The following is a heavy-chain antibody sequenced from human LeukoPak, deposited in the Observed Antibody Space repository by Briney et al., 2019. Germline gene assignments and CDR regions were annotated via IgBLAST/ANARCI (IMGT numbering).Heavy chain of an antibody. CDR3: ARGRAGALYFDY. D-gene: IGHD4-17*01. CDR1: GGSFSGYY. CDR2: INHSGST. J-gene: IGHJ4*02. V-gene: IGHV4-34*01. Sequence: SETLSLTCAVYGGSFSGYYWSWIRQPPGKGLEWIGEINHSGSTNYNPSLKSRVTISVDPSKNQFSLKLSSVTAADTAVYYCARGRAGALYFDYWGQGTLVTVSS.